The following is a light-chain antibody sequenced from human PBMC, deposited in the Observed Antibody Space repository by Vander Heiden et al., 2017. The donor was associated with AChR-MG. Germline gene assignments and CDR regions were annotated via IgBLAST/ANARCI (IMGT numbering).Light chain of an antibody. J-gene: IGLJ3*02. CDR1: SNDVGGYNY. V-gene: IGLV2-14*01. CDR3: SSDTSSSTWV. CDR2: DVS. Sequence: SALTQPASVSGSPGQSVAISCPGTSNDVGGYNYVSWYQQHPGKAPKVIIFDVSRRPAGVANRFSGSKAGNTASLTISGRQAEDEADYYCSSDTSSSTWVFGGGTKVTVL.